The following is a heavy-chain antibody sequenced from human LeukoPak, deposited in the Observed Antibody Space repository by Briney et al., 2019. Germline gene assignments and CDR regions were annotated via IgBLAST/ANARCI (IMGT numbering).Heavy chain of an antibody. Sequence: AGSLRLSCAASGFTFSSYAMSWVRQAPGKGLEWVSAISGSGGSTYYADSVKGRFTISRDNSKNTLYLQMNSLRAEDTAVYYGAKSVTDYGDYVFDYWGQGTLVTVSS. CDR3: AKSVTDYGDYVFDY. CDR1: GFTFSSYA. D-gene: IGHD4-17*01. CDR2: ISGSGGST. J-gene: IGHJ4*02. V-gene: IGHV3-23*01.